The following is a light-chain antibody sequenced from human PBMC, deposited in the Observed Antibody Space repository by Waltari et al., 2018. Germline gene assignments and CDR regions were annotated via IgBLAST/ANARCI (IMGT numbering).Light chain of an antibody. CDR1: QDIDSS. CDR3: PRTYNALPLT. V-gene: IGKV1-27*01. J-gene: IGKJ4*01. Sequence: DIQLTQSPSSLSASVRDRVTITCRVSQDIDSSYRQEPGRVPELLISSASDLQSGAPSRFSGSGAATDFSRPGSCLQPEDVATYYGPRTYNALPLTFGGGTEVEIK. CDR2: SAS.